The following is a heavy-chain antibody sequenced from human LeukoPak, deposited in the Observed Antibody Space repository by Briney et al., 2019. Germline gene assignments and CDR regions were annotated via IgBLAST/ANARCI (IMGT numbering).Heavy chain of an antibody. D-gene: IGHD6-19*01. CDR2: ISSSSSYI. J-gene: IGHJ3*02. Sequence: PGGSLRLSCAASGFTFSSYSMNWVRQAPGKGLEWVSSISSSSSYIYYADSVKGRFTISRDNAKNSLYLQMNSLRAEDTAVYYCARDYGHGMAVAGSDAFDIWGQGTMVTVSS. CDR1: GFTFSSYS. CDR3: ARDYGHGMAVAGSDAFDI. V-gene: IGHV3-21*01.